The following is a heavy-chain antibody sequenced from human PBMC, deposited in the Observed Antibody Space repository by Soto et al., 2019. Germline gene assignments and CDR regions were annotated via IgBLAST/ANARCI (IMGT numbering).Heavy chain of an antibody. CDR2: IGPYNGNT. CDR3: ARCYCSIGSCYTCWHFDL. J-gene: IGHJ2*01. D-gene: IGHD2-15*01. V-gene: IGHV1-18*01. Sequence: QVQLVQSGPEVKKPGASVKVSCQASGYTFSNYGISWVRQASGQGLEWMGWIGPYNGNTDYAQNFQGRVTMTRDTSTNTAYMELRSLRSDDTALYYCARCYCSIGSCYTCWHFDLWGRGALLTVSS. CDR1: GYTFSNYG.